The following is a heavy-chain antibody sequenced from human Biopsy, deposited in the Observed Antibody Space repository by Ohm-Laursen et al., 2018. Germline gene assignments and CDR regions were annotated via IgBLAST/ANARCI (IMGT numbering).Heavy chain of an antibody. D-gene: IGHD5-24*01. Sequence: SETLSFTCTVSGGPIDSYYWSWIRQPPGKALEWIGYIYFTGRTSYNPSLKSRVTMSVNTSKKQFSLRLSSVTAADTAVYYCASAGYNPGWDFELWGRGTRVTVSS. CDR2: IYFTGRT. CDR3: ASAGYNPGWDFEL. V-gene: IGHV4-59*12. J-gene: IGHJ2*01. CDR1: GGPIDSYY.